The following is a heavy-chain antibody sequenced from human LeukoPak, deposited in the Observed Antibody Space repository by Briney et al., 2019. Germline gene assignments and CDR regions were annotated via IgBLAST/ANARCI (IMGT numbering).Heavy chain of an antibody. CDR1: GYFIRSGFY. CDR3: TRQYYDILTGYYYYFDY. J-gene: IGHJ4*02. Sequence: SETLSLTCTVSGYFIRSGFYWGWIRQPPGKGLEWIGSFYHSGSTYYNPSLESRVTISLDTSKNQFSLKLSPVTAADTAVYYCTRQYYDILTGYYYYFDYWGQGTLVTVSS. D-gene: IGHD3-9*01. V-gene: IGHV4-38-2*02. CDR2: FYHSGST.